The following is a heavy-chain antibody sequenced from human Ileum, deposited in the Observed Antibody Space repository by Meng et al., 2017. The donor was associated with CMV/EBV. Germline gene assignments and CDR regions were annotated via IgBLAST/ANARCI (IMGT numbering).Heavy chain of an antibody. CDR2: IHHSGTP. D-gene: IGHD3-22*01. J-gene: IGHJ4*02. CDR3: TRNGYYSLDY. V-gene: IGHV4-4*02. CDR1: GDSFSSNEW. Sequence: LTCAVSGDSFSSNEWWSWVRQPPGKGVEWIGEIHHSGTPTYNPSLKSRVTISLDESKIEFSLKLSSVTAADTAVYYCTRNGYYSLDYWSPGTLVTVSS.